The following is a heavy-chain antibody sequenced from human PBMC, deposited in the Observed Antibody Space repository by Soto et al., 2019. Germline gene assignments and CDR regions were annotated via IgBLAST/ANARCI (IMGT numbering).Heavy chain of an antibody. CDR1: GDSVSSNSAA. V-gene: IGHV6-1*01. D-gene: IGHD6-19*01. Sequence: SQTLSLTCAISGDSVSSNSAAWNWIRQSPSRGLEWLGRTYYTSKWYNDYAVSVKSRITINPDTTKNQFSLQLNSVSPGDTAVYYCASGAGIAVAGEYYYYYYGMDVWGQGTTVTVSS. CDR3: ASGAGIAVAGEYYYYYYGMDV. J-gene: IGHJ6*02. CDR2: TYYTSKWYN.